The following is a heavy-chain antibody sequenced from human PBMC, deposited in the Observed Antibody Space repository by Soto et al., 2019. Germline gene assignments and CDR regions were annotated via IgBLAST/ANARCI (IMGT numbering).Heavy chain of an antibody. CDR2: ISGSGGST. CDR1: GFTFSSYA. Sequence: EVQLLESGGGLVQPGGSLRLSCAASGFTFSSYAMSWVRQAPGKGLEWVSAISGSGGSTYYADSVKGRFTISRDNSKNTLYLQMNSLRAEDTAVYYYAKDRYCSGGSCSPPFDYWGQGTLVTVSS. D-gene: IGHD2-15*01. V-gene: IGHV3-23*01. J-gene: IGHJ4*02. CDR3: AKDRYCSGGSCSPPFDY.